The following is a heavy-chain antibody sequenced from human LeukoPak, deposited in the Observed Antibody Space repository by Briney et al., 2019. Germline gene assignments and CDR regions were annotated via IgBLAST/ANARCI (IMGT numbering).Heavy chain of an antibody. Sequence: SETLSLTCTVSGGSINSYYWSWIRQPPGKGLEWIGFIYYSGSTNYNPSLKSRVTISVDTSKNQFSLKLNSVTAADTAVYYCARVPALRVVTTPTYFDLWGLGTLVSVSS. V-gene: IGHV4-59*01. J-gene: IGHJ4*02. CDR1: GGSINSYY. CDR3: ARVPALRVVTTPTYFDL. CDR2: IYYSGST. D-gene: IGHD2-21*02.